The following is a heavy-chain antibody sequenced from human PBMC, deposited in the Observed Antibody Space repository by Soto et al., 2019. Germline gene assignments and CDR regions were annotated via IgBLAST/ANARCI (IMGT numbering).Heavy chain of an antibody. CDR3: AKAYRTIRVYGMDV. J-gene: IGHJ6*02. V-gene: IGHV3-23*01. D-gene: IGHD3-16*02. CDR1: GFTFSTYA. CDR2: ITGSGGNT. Sequence: GGSLRLSCAASGFTFSTYAMTWVRQAPGKGLEWVSGITGSGGNTYYADSVKGRFTISRDNSKNTLYLQMNSLRAEVTAVYYCAKAYRTIRVYGMDVWGQGITVTVSS.